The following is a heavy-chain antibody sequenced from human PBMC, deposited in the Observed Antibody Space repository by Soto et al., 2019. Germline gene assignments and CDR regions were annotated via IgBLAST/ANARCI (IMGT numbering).Heavy chain of an antibody. D-gene: IGHD1-26*01. V-gene: IGHV5-10-1*01. CDR2: IDPSDSYT. CDR1: GYSFTSYW. Sequence: PGESLKISCKGSGYSFTSYWISWVRQMPGKGLEWMGRIDPSDSYTNYSPSFQGHVTISADKSISTAYLQWSSLKASDTAMYYCARGAVVGATTDGSSDWFDPWGQGTLVTVSS. CDR3: ARGAVVGATTDGSSDWFDP. J-gene: IGHJ5*02.